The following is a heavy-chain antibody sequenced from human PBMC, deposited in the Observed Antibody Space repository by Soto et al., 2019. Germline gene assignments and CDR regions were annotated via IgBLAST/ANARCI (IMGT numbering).Heavy chain of an antibody. CDR2: TYYRSRWYS. J-gene: IGHJ6*02. D-gene: IGHD2-15*01. CDR3: ARSEEDSDYYYYGLDV. CDR1: GDSVSSSSVA. V-gene: IGHV6-1*01. Sequence: PSQTLSLTCVISGDSVSSSSVAWNWVRQSPSRGLEWLGRTYYRSRWYSDFAVSVRGRIVINADTSKNQFSLQLNSVTPEDTAVYFCARSEEDSDYYYYGLDVWGQGTTVTVS.